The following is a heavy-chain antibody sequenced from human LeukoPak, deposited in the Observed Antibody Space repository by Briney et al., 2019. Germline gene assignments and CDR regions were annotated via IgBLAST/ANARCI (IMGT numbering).Heavy chain of an antibody. J-gene: IGHJ4*02. Sequence: PSETLSLTCTVSGYSISSAYYWGWIRQAPGKGLEWVSYISSSGSTIYYADSVKGRFTISRDNAKNSLYLQMNSLRAEDTAVYYCARAVLEIYYDILTGAFYFDYWGQGTLVTVSS. CDR1: GYSISSAYY. CDR2: ISSSGSTI. V-gene: IGHV3-11*04. D-gene: IGHD3-9*01. CDR3: ARAVLEIYYDILTGAFYFDY.